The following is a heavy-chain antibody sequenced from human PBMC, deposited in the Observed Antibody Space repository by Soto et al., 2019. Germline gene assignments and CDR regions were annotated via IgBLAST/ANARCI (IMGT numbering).Heavy chain of an antibody. V-gene: IGHV3-30*18. D-gene: IGHD2-2*01. Sequence: GGSLRLSCAASGFTFSSYGMHWVRQAPGKGLEWVAVISYDGSNKYYADSVKGRFTISRDNSKNTLYLQMNSLRAEDTAVYYCAKDRSKYQLLLYFDYWGQGTLVTVSS. CDR3: AKDRSKYQLLLYFDY. CDR2: ISYDGSNK. J-gene: IGHJ4*02. CDR1: GFTFSSYG.